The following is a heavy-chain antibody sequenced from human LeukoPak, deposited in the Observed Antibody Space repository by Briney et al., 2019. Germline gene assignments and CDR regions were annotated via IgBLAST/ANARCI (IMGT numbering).Heavy chain of an antibody. V-gene: IGHV4-59*01. CDR3: ARDVRGDYGDTDWYFDL. Sequence: SETLSLTCTVSGGSISSYYWSWIRQPPGKGLEWIGYIYYRGSTNYNPSLKSRVTISVDTSKDQFSLNLNSVTAADTAVYYCARDVRGDYGDTDWYFDLWGRGTLVTVSS. J-gene: IGHJ2*01. D-gene: IGHD4-17*01. CDR1: GGSISSYY. CDR2: IYYRGST.